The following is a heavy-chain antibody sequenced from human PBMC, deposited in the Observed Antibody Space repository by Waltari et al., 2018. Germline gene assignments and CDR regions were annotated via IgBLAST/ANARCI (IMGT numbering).Heavy chain of an antibody. D-gene: IGHD3-9*01. J-gene: IGHJ4*02. CDR3: VKERPDWPIDF. V-gene: IGHV3-23*01. CDR2: ISINGAGT. CDR1: GFTFRSYS. Sequence: EVQLLESGGGLVQPGGSLRLSCAASGFTFRSYSRGWVRQAPGKGLEWVSSISINGAGTYFADSVKGRFTISRDNSQNTLYLQISSLRVEDTAIYYCVKERPDWPIDFWVQGTRVTVSS.